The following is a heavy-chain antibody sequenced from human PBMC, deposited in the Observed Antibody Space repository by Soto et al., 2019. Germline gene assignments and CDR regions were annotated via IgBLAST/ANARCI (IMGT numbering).Heavy chain of an antibody. D-gene: IGHD3-22*01. CDR3: ARGKYYYDSSGNRNYYYYYGMDV. V-gene: IGHV4-34*01. CDR2: INHSGST. J-gene: IGHJ6*02. CDR1: GGSFSGYY. Sequence: PSETLSLTCAVYGGSFSGYYWSWIRQPPGKGLEWIGEINHSGSTNYNPSLKSRVTISVDTSKNQFSLKLSSVTAADTAVYYCARGKYYYDSSGNRNYYYYYGMDVWGQGTTVTVSS.